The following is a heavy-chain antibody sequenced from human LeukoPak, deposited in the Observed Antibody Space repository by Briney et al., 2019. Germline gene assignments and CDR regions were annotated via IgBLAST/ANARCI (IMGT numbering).Heavy chain of an antibody. V-gene: IGHV1-46*01. J-gene: IGHJ3*02. CDR1: GYTFTSYY. CDR3: ARSSAYYNEADI. Sequence: ASVKVSCKTSGYTFTSYYMRWVRQAPGRGLEWMGIINPSGGSTTYAQNFQGRLTMTSATSTSTVYMELSSLRSEDTAVYYCARSSAYYNEADIWGQGTMVTVSS. D-gene: IGHD3-9*01. CDR2: INPSGGST.